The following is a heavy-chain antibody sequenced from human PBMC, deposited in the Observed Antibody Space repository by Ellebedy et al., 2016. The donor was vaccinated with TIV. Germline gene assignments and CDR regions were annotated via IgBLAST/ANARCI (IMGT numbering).Heavy chain of an antibody. CDR1: GYTLPTFY. CDR2: ISPYSGNT. CDR3: ARGGPYYDSGGYIYYFDY. Sequence: ASVKVSXXTSGYTLPTFYLHWVRQAPGQGPECMGLISPYSGNTNYAQNLQGRVTMTTDTSTITAYMELKSLRFDDTAVYYCARGGPYYDSGGYIYYFDYWGQGSLVTVSS. J-gene: IGHJ4*02. D-gene: IGHD3-22*01. V-gene: IGHV1-18*04.